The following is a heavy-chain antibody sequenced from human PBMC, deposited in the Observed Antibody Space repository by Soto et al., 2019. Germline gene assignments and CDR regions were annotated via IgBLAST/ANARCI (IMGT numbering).Heavy chain of an antibody. CDR1: GYTFTSYG. Sequence: QVHLVQSGAEVKKPGASLKVSCKASGYTFTSYGITWVRQAPGQGLEWMGWISAHNGNTDYAQKLQGRVIVTRDTSASTAYMKLRSLISDDTDVYYCARGRYGDYWGQGALVTVSS. J-gene: IGHJ4*02. V-gene: IGHV1-18*01. D-gene: IGHD1-1*01. CDR3: ARGRYGDY. CDR2: ISAHNGNT.